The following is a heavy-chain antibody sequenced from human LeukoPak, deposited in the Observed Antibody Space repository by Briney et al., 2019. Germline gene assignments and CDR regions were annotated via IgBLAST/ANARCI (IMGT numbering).Heavy chain of an antibody. D-gene: IGHD3-22*01. CDR3: ARDVEEYYDSSGYSFDY. CDR1: GGTFSSYA. CDR2: IIPILGIA. Sequence: GASVKVSCKASGGTFSSYAISWVRQAPGQGLEWMGRIIPILGIANYAQKFQGRVTITADKSTSTAYMELSSLRSEDTAAYYCARDVEEYYDSSGYSFDYWGQGTLVTVSS. J-gene: IGHJ4*02. V-gene: IGHV1-69*04.